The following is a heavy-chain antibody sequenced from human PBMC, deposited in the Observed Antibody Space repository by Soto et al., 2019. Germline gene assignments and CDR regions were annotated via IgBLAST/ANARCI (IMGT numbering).Heavy chain of an antibody. CDR2: IIPIFGTA. CDR1: GGTFSSYA. D-gene: IGHD2-21*02. CDR3: ARDRHIVVVTAPPYYGMDV. V-gene: IGHV1-69*13. Sequence: ASVKVSCKASGGTFSSYAISWVRQAPGQGLEWMGGIIPIFGTANYAQKFQGRVTITADESTSTAYMELSSLRSEDTAVYYCARDRHIVVVTAPPYYGMDVWGQGTTVTVSS. J-gene: IGHJ6*02.